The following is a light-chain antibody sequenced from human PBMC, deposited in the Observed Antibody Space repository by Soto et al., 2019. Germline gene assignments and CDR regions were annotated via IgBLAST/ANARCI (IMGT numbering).Light chain of an antibody. Sequence: EIVMTQSPATLSVSPGERATLFCRASQNINNNLAWYQQKPGQAPRLLIYGAYTRATGIPATFSGSGSGTDFTLTISRLEPEDFAVYYCQQYSDSVGTFGQGTKVDIK. CDR3: QQYSDSVGT. V-gene: IGKV3-15*01. CDR2: GAY. J-gene: IGKJ1*01. CDR1: QNINNN.